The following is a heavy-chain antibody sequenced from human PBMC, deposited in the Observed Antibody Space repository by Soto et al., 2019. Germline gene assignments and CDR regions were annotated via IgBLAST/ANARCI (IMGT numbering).Heavy chain of an antibody. CDR2: IWYDGSNK. D-gene: IGHD3-3*01. Sequence: GGSLRLSCAASGFTFSSYAMHWVRQAPGKGLEWVAVIWYDGSNKYYADSVKGRFTISRDNSKNTLYLQMNSLRAEDTAVYYCAKARAQYYDFWSGYPVDYWGQGTLVTVSS. CDR3: AKARAQYYDFWSGYPVDY. CDR1: GFTFSSYA. V-gene: IGHV3-33*06. J-gene: IGHJ4*02.